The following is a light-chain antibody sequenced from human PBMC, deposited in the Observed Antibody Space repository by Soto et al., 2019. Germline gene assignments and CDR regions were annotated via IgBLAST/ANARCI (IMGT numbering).Light chain of an antibody. CDR3: QTWGTGIVV. Sequence: QPVLTQSPSASASLGASVKLTCTLSSGHSSYAIAWHQQQPEEGPRYLMKINSDGSHIKGDGIPDRFSGSSSGAERYLTISSLQSEDEADYYCQTWGTGIVVFGGGTQLTVL. CDR2: INSDGSH. CDR1: SGHSSYA. J-gene: IGLJ2*01. V-gene: IGLV4-69*01.